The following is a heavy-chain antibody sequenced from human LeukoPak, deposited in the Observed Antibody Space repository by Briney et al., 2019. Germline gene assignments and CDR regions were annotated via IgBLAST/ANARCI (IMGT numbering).Heavy chain of an antibody. CDR1: GFIISDYA. V-gene: IGHV3-64D*06. D-gene: IGHD6-13*01. CDR3: LKGLYKGVSGSWYYFDY. CDR2: ISANGGST. Sequence: GGSLRLSCSASGFIISDYAMHWVRQAPGKGLEYLSAISANGGSTYYADSVRGRFIISRDTASNTLYLPMSSLRAEDTAIYHCLKGLYKGVSGSWYYFDYWGQGTLVTVSS. J-gene: IGHJ4*02.